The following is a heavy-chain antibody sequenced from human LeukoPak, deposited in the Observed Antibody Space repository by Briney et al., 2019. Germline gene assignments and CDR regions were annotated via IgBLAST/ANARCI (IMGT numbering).Heavy chain of an antibody. J-gene: IGHJ3*02. V-gene: IGHV3-30*18. Sequence: GGSLRLSCAASGFTFSSYGMHWVRQAPGKGLEWVAVISYDGSNKYYADSVKGRFTISRDNSKNKLYLQMNSLRAEDTAVYYCAKDREYSSGWFHAFDIWGQGTMVTVSS. CDR3: AKDREYSSGWFHAFDI. CDR1: GFTFSSYG. CDR2: ISYDGSNK. D-gene: IGHD6-19*01.